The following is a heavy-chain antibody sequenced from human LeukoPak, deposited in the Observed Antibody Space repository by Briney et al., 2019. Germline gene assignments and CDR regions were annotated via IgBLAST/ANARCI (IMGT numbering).Heavy chain of an antibody. CDR2: IWYDGSNK. Sequence: PGKSLRLSCAASGFIFSTYGMRWVRQAPGKGLKWVALIWYDGSNKFYADSVKGRFTISRDNSKNTLYLQMNSLRAEDTAVYYCARDSSGWYQFDYWGQGTLVTVSS. J-gene: IGHJ4*02. D-gene: IGHD6-19*01. V-gene: IGHV3-33*01. CDR3: ARDSSGWYQFDY. CDR1: GFIFSTYG.